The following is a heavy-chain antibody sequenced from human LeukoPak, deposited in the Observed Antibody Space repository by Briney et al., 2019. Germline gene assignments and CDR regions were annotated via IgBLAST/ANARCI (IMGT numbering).Heavy chain of an antibody. Sequence: SETLSLTCTVSGGSISSSSFYWGWIRQPPGKGLAWIGSISYTGSTNYNPSLKSRVTISVDTSKNQFSLKLSSVTAADTAVYYCARVICSGGSCRFDYWGQGTLVTVSS. J-gene: IGHJ4*02. D-gene: IGHD2-15*01. CDR2: ISYTGST. CDR1: GGSISSSSFY. CDR3: ARVICSGGSCRFDY. V-gene: IGHV4-39*07.